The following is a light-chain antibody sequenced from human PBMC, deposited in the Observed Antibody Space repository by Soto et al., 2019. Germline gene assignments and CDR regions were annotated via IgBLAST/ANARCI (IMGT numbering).Light chain of an antibody. CDR3: QQYGSLPET. CDR2: GAS. Sequence: EIVLTQSPGTLSLSPGERATLSCRASQSVRSSYLAWYQQKPGQAPRLLISGASSRTTGIPDRFSGSGSGTDFPLTISRLEPEDFAVYYCQQYGSLPETFGQGTKVEIK. CDR1: QSVRSSY. V-gene: IGKV3-20*01. J-gene: IGKJ4*01.